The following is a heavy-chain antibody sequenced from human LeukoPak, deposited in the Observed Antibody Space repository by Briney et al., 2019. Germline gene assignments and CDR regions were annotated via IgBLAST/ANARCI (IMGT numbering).Heavy chain of an antibody. Sequence: SGGSLRLSCAASGFTFTSYAMSWVRQAPGRGLEWVSSIRNTGDSIYYADSVKGRFTISRDNSKNTLYLQMNSLRAEDTAVYYCAKDIAAAGSSLFDSWGQGALVTVSS. V-gene: IGHV3-23*01. CDR2: IRNTGDSI. J-gene: IGHJ4*02. CDR1: GFTFTSYA. D-gene: IGHD6-13*01. CDR3: AKDIAAAGSSLFDS.